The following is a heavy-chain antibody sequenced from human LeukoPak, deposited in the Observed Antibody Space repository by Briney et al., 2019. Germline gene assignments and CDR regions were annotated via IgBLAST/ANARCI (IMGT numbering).Heavy chain of an antibody. J-gene: IGHJ4*02. D-gene: IGHD2-15*01. CDR1: RFTFSSNS. V-gene: IGHV3-48*04. Sequence: GGSLRLSCAASRFTFSSNSMNWVRQAPGKGLEWISYITSSSQTIYYADSVKGRFTISRDNAKNPLYLQMNSLRAEDTAVYYCARGRYSVDYWGQGTLVTVSS. CDR2: ITSSSQTI. CDR3: ARGRYSVDY.